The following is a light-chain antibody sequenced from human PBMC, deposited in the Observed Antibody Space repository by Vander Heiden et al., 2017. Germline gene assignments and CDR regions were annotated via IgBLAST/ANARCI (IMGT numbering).Light chain of an antibody. J-gene: IGKJ1*01. CDR1: QSISSW. V-gene: IGKV1-5*03. CDR3: QHENSYQGT. Sequence: DIQMTQSPSTLSASVGDRVTITCRASQSISSWLAWYQQKPGKAPKLLIYKASSLESGVPSRFSGSGSGTEFTLTISSRQPDDFATYYCQHENSYQGTFGQGTKVEIK. CDR2: KAS.